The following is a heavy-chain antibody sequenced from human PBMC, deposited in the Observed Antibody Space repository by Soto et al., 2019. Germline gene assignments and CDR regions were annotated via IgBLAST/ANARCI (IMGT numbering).Heavy chain of an antibody. CDR1: GGTFSSYA. Sequence: QVQLVQSGAEVKKPGSSVKVSCKASGGTFSSYAISWVRQAPGQGLEWMGGIIPIFGTANDAQKFQGRVTITADESTSTPYMDLSSLRSEDTAVYYCASPPTTGNSYYYGMDVWGQGTTVTVSS. CDR2: IIPIFGTA. D-gene: IGHD4-17*01. CDR3: ASPPTTGNSYYYGMDV. J-gene: IGHJ6*02. V-gene: IGHV1-69*12.